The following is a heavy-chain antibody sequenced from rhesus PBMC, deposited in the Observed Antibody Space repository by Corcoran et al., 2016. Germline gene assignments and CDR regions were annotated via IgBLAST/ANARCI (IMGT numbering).Heavy chain of an antibody. CDR2: INPYNGNT. V-gene: IGHV1S2*01. Sequence: QVQLVQSGAEVKKPGSSVKVSCKASGYTFTDYYMHWVRQAPRKGLEWMGWINPYNGNTKYAQKFQCRVTMTRDTSTSTAYMELSSLRSEDTAVYYCARAGYYEDDYGYYPFDYWGQGVLVTVSS. D-gene: IGHD3-9*01. CDR3: ARAGYYEDDYGYYPFDY. J-gene: IGHJ4*01. CDR1: GYTFTDYY.